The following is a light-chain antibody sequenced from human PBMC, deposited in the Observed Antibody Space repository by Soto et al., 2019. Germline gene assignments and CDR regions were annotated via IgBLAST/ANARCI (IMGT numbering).Light chain of an antibody. Sequence: QSALTQPPSVSGSPGQSVTITCTGTSSDVGTYNRVSWYQQSPGTAPRLLIYEVADRSSGVPDRFSGSRSGNTASLTISGLQAEDEADYYCSSYTSRSTGVFGGGTKVTVL. CDR2: EVA. CDR3: SSYTSRSTGV. V-gene: IGLV2-18*02. CDR1: SSDVGTYNR. J-gene: IGLJ3*02.